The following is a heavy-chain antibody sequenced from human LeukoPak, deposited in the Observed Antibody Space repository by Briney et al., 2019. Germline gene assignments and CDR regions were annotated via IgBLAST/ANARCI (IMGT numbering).Heavy chain of an antibody. CDR2: ISAYNGNT. CDR3: ARVHQLLLVDASDI. Sequence: ASVKVSCKASGYTFTSYGISWVRQAPGQGLEWMGWISAYNGNTNYAQKLQGRVTMTTDTSTSTAYMELRSLRSDDTAVYYCARVHQLLLVDASDIWGQGTMVTVSS. D-gene: IGHD2-2*01. CDR1: GYTFTSYG. V-gene: IGHV1-18*01. J-gene: IGHJ3*02.